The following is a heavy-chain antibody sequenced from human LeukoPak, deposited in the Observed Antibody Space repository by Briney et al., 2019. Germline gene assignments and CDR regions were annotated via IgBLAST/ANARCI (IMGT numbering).Heavy chain of an antibody. CDR1: GFTFGDFA. CDR3: SRAGRQYQRVDV. CDR2: IRSKAFGGTT. V-gene: IGHV3-49*03. D-gene: IGHD2-2*01. Sequence: GGSLRLSCTVSGFTFGDFAMSWFRQAAGKGLEWVGFIRSKAFGGTTEHAASVKGRFTVSRDDSESIAYLQMNSLKTEDTAVYYCSRAGRQYQRVDVWGQGTTVTVSS. J-gene: IGHJ6*02.